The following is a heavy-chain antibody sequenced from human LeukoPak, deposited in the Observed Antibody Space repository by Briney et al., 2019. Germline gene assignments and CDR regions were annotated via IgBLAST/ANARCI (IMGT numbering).Heavy chain of an antibody. CDR2: IYTGGST. J-gene: IGHJ6*03. D-gene: IGHD5-24*01. V-gene: IGHV4-4*07. CDR1: GGSISSYY. CDR3: ARDHHRRDGYNSDYYYYYMDV. Sequence: SETLSLTCTVSGGSISSYYWSWIRQPAGKGLEWIGRIYTGGSTNYNPSLKSRVTMSVDPSKNQFSLKLSSVTAAATAVYYCARDHHRRDGYNSDYYYYYMDVWGKGTTVTVSS.